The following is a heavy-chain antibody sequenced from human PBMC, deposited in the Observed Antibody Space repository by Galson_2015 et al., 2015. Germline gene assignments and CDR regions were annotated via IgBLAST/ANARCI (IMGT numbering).Heavy chain of an antibody. D-gene: IGHD3-10*01. CDR1: GFSLRTSGVG. V-gene: IGHV2-5*01. CDR2: IYWNDDK. CDR3: AHRPLWFGALGFFY. J-gene: IGHJ4*02. Sequence: PALVKPTQTLTPPCTFSGFSLRTSGVGVGWIRQPPGKALEWLALIYWNDDKRYSPSLKSRLTITKDTSKNQVVLTMTNMDPVDTATYYCAHRPLWFGALGFFYWGQGTLVTVSS.